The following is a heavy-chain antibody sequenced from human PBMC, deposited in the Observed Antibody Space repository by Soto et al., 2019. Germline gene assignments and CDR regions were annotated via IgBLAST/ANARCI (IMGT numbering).Heavy chain of an antibody. CDR1: GGSIRSHY. D-gene: IGHD6-19*01. V-gene: IGHV4-59*08. Sequence: QVQLQESGPRLVKPSETLSLTSTVYGGSIRSHYWSWIRQPPGKGLEWIAYIFYTGNTNYNPSLKSRATISLDSSKNQFSLKLSSVTAADTAVYYCATRPKSREWLPYFDYWSQGTLVTVSS. CDR3: ATRPKSREWLPYFDY. J-gene: IGHJ4*02. CDR2: IFYTGNT.